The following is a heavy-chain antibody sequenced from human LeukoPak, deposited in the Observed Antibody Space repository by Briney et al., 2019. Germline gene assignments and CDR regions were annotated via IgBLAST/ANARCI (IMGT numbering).Heavy chain of an antibody. CDR2: INAGNANT. Sequence: GASVKVSCKASGYTFTSYAIHWVRQAPGQRLEWMGWINAGNANTKYSQKFQGRVTITRDTSASTVYMELSSLRSEDTAVYYCATGSQDDFDYWGQGTLVTVSS. CDR3: ATGSQDDFDY. V-gene: IGHV1-3*01. J-gene: IGHJ4*02. D-gene: IGHD1-14*01. CDR1: GYTFTSYA.